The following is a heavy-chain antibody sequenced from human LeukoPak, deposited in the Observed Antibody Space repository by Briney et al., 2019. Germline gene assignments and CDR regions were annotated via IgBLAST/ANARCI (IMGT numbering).Heavy chain of an antibody. CDR3: ARGNWDGEYDTYYHYGMDV. J-gene: IGHJ6*04. V-gene: IGHV3-33*08. CDR1: GFTFSTYF. D-gene: IGHD4-17*01. CDR2: IWYDGSNM. Sequence: GRSLRLSCAASGFTFSTYFMHWVRQAPGKGLEWVALIWYDGSNMYYADSEKGRFTISRDNSENTLYLQMNRLRAEDTGVYYCARGNWDGEYDTYYHYGMDVWGKGTTVTVSS.